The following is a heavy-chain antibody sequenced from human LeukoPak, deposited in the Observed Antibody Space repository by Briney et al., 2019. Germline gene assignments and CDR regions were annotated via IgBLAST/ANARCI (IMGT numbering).Heavy chain of an antibody. J-gene: IGHJ4*02. D-gene: IGHD3-9*01. CDR1: GGSINSYY. V-gene: IGHV4-59*08. Sequence: PSETLSLTCCVSGGSINSYYWSWIRQSPGQGLEWIGYIYYGGSNNYNPSLKSRVTISVDTSKTQFSLKLSSVTAADTAVYYCARHVWLQPFDYWGQGTLVTVSS. CDR3: ARHVWLQPFDY. CDR2: IYYGGSN.